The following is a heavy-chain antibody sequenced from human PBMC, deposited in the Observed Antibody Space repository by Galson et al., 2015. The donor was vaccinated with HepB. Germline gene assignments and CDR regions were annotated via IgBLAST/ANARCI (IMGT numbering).Heavy chain of an antibody. V-gene: IGHV3-23*01. J-gene: IGHJ4*02. CDR1: GFTFSSYD. CDR2: FSGSGGRT. CDR3: AMEQWLDY. D-gene: IGHD6-19*01. Sequence: SLRLSCAASGFTFSSYDMSWVRQAPGKGLEWVSTFSGSGGRTYYADSEKGRFTISRDNSKNTLYLQMNSLKAEDTAMYYCAMEQWLDYWGQGTLVTVSS.